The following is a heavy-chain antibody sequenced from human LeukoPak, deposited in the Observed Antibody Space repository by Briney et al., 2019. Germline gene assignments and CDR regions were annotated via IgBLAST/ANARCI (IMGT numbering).Heavy chain of an antibody. CDR3: ARDNSVGDVGWWFDP. D-gene: IGHD1-26*01. CDR2: IRYDGSNK. V-gene: IGHV3-30*02. J-gene: IGHJ5*02. CDR1: GFTFSSYG. Sequence: GGSLRLSCAASGFTFSSYGMHWVRQAPGKGLEWVAFIRYDGSNKYYADSVKGRFTISRDNSKNTLYLQMNSLRAEDTAVYYCARDNSVGDVGWWFDPWGQGTLVTVSS.